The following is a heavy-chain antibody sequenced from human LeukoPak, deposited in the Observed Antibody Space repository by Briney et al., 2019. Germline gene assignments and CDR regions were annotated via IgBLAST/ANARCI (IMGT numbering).Heavy chain of an antibody. D-gene: IGHD6-13*01. Sequence: ASVKVSCKASGYTFTSYGISWVRQAPGQGLEWMGWISAYNGNTNYAQKLQGRVTMTTDTSTSTAYMELRSLRSDDTALYYCAKDLRQQLVLTGGVDYWGQGTLVAVSS. CDR3: AKDLRQQLVLTGGVDY. CDR2: ISAYNGNT. V-gene: IGHV1-18*01. J-gene: IGHJ4*02. CDR1: GYTFTSYG.